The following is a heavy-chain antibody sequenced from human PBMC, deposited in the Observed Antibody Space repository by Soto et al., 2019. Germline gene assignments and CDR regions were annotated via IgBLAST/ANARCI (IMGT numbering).Heavy chain of an antibody. Sequence: SETLSLTCTFSCGSISSNNYYWAWIRQPPGKGLAWIASIYYDGSTYYNPSLKSRVSISVDTSKNHFSLKLSSATAADTAVYYCAKVVVAATRHTDFDSWGQGTLVTVSS. CDR2: IYYDGST. CDR1: CGSISSNNYY. D-gene: IGHD2-15*01. V-gene: IGHV4-39*02. CDR3: AKVVVAATRHTDFDS. J-gene: IGHJ4*02.